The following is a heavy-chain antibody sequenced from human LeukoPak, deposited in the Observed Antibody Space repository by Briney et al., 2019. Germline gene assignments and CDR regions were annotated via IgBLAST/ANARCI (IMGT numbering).Heavy chain of an antibody. Sequence: SETLSLTCTVSGGSISGSSYYWGWIRQPPGKGLEWIGEINHSGSTNYNPSLKSRVTISVDTSKNQFSLKLSSVTAADTAVYYCARAAYYYDSRGSSRAYNYWGQGTLVTVSS. V-gene: IGHV4-39*07. J-gene: IGHJ4*02. CDR3: ARAAYYYDSRGSSRAYNY. D-gene: IGHD3-22*01. CDR1: GGSISGSSYY. CDR2: INHSGST.